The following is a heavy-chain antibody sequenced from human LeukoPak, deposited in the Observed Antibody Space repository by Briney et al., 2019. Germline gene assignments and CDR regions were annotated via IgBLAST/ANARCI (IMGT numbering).Heavy chain of an antibody. CDR1: GGSISSYY. J-gene: IGHJ4*02. CDR2: IYYSGST. D-gene: IGHD5-12*01. V-gene: IGHV4-59*01. Sequence: SETLSLTCTVSGGSISSYYWSWIRQPPGKGLEWIGYIYYSGSTNYNPSLKSRVTISVDTSKSQFSLKLSSVTAADTAVYYCARVRNSGYDSGIDYWGQGTLVTVSS. CDR3: ARVRNSGYDSGIDY.